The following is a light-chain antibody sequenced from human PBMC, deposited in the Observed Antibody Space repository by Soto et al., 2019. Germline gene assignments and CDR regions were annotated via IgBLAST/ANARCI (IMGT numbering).Light chain of an antibody. CDR3: QQYGASPR. Sequence: DILLTQSPGTLSLSPGERATLSCRASQSVSSSYLAWYQHKPGQAPRLLIYGASNRATGIPDRFSGSGSGTDFTLTINTLEPEDFAVYFCQQYGASPRFGQGTRLEIK. V-gene: IGKV3-20*01. CDR1: QSVSSSY. CDR2: GAS. J-gene: IGKJ5*01.